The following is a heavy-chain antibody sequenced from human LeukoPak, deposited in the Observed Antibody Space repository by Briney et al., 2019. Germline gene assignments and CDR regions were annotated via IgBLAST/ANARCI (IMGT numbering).Heavy chain of an antibody. D-gene: IGHD6-19*01. CDR1: GFTFSSYW. CDR3: ARGGAGHSSGWYASYY. Sequence: GGSLRLSCAASGFTFSSYWMGWVRQAPGKGLEWVANIKPDGSEKYYVDSVKGRFTISRDNAKNSLYLQMNSLRAEDTAVYYCARGGAGHSSGWYASYYWGQGTLVTVSS. J-gene: IGHJ4*02. V-gene: IGHV3-7*01. CDR2: IKPDGSEK.